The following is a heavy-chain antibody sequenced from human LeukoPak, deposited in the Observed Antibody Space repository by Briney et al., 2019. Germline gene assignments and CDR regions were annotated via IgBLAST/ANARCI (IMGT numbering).Heavy chain of an antibody. J-gene: IGHJ4*02. CDR2: IYYSRTT. Sequence: SETLSLTCTVSGGSISSYYWSWIRQPPEKGLEWIGYIYYSRTTNYNPSLKSRVTISVDTSKNQFSLKLSSVTAADTAVYYCVRENYSSGWYRIIDYWGQGTLVTVSS. CDR3: VRENYSSGWYRIIDY. CDR1: GGSISSYY. D-gene: IGHD6-19*01. V-gene: IGHV4-59*01.